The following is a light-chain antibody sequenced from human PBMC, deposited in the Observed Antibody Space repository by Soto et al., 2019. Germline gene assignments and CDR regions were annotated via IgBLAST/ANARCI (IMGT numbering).Light chain of an antibody. CDR2: EES. Sequence: DIHLTQSPSSLSASVGDRVTITCRASQAITNNLAWYQQKLGNPPRLLIYEESTLHSGVPSRFSGRKVGTQFILTIDSLQPEDFATYYCQQVKSYPRTFGGGTKVEIK. J-gene: IGKJ4*01. V-gene: IGKV1-9*01. CDR1: QAITNN. CDR3: QQVKSYPRT.